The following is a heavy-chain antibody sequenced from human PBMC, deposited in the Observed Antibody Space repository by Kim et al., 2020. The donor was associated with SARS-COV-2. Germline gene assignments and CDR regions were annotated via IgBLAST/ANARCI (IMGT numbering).Heavy chain of an antibody. D-gene: IGHD3-9*01. CDR1: GFTFSSYS. V-gene: IGHV3-21*01. Sequence: GGSLRLSCAASGFTFSSYSMNWVRQAPGKGLKWVSSISSSSSYIYYADSVKGRFTISRDNAKNSLYLQMNSLRAEDTAVYYCARDSPDVLRYLGAIDPWGQGTLVTVSS. CDR3: ARDSPDVLRYLGAIDP. J-gene: IGHJ5*02. CDR2: ISSSSSYI.